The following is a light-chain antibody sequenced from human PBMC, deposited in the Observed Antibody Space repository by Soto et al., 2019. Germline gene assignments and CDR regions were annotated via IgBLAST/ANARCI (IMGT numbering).Light chain of an antibody. CDR3: QQYNNCPLYT. CDR1: QTIGSN. CDR2: DAS. Sequence: EIVMTQSPATLSVSPGERATLSCRASQTIGSNLAWYQHKPGQAPRLLIYDASTRATGIAARFSGSGSGTEFTLTISSLQSEDFAVYSCQQYNNCPLYTFGQGTKLEIK. V-gene: IGKV3-15*01. J-gene: IGKJ2*01.